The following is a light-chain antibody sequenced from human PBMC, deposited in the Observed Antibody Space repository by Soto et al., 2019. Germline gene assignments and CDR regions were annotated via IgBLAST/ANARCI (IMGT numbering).Light chain of an antibody. CDR3: QQYGSSPFT. V-gene: IGKV3D-20*01. CDR1: QSVRSSY. Sequence: EIVLTQSPATLSLSPGERATLSCGASQSVRSSYVAWFQQKPGLAPRLLIYDASSRATGIPDRFRGSGSGTDFTLTISGLEPEDFAAYYCQQYGSSPFTFGPGTKVDIK. J-gene: IGKJ3*01. CDR2: DAS.